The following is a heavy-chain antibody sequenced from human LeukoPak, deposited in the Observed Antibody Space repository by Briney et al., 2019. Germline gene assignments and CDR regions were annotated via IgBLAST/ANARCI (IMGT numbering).Heavy chain of an antibody. V-gene: IGHV1-46*01. J-gene: IGHJ5*02. CDR1: GYTFTSYY. D-gene: IGHD5-24*01. Sequence: EASVKVSCKAPGYTFTSYYMHWVRQAPGQGLEWMGIINPSGGSTSYAQKFQGRVTMTRDTSTSTVYMELSSLRSEDTAVYYCAREGEMATDRGWFDPWGQGTLVTVSS. CDR3: AREGEMATDRGWFDP. CDR2: INPSGGST.